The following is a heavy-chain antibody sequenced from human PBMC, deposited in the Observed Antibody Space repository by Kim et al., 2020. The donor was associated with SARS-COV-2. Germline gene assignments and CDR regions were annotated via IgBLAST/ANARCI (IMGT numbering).Heavy chain of an antibody. V-gene: IGHV3-30*18. Sequence: GGSLRLSCAASGFTFSSYGMHWVRQAPGKGLEWVAVISYDGSNKYYADSVKGRFTISRDNSKNTLYLQMNSLRAEDTAVYYCAKVSYGSATMGAFDIWGQGTMVTVSS. CDR3: AKVSYGSATMGAFDI. CDR2: ISYDGSNK. J-gene: IGHJ3*02. CDR1: GFTFSSYG. D-gene: IGHD3-10*01.